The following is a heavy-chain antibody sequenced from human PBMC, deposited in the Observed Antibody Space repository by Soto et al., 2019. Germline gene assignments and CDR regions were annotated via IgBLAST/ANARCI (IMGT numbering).Heavy chain of an antibody. V-gene: IGHV4-31*03. CDR2: IYYSGST. CDR1: GGSISSGGYY. CDR3: ARVVRLRPRYGMDV. Sequence: SETLSLTCTVSGGSISSGGYYWSWIRQHPGKGLEWIGYIYYSGSTYYNPSLKSRVTISVDTSKNQFSLKLSSVTAADTAVYYCARVVRLRPRYGMDVWGQGTTVTVSS. D-gene: IGHD2-15*01. J-gene: IGHJ6*02.